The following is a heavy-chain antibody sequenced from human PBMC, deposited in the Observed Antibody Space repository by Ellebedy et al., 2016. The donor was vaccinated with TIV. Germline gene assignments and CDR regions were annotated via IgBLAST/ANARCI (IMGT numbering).Heavy chain of an antibody. CDR3: ARTSTMVRGALDY. CDR2: FHYSGTT. CDR1: DGSIRSYH. J-gene: IGHJ4*02. Sequence: GSLRLXCTVSDGSIRSYHWSWIRQSPGKGLEWIGYFHYSGTTNYNPSLKSRLSISADTSKNQFSLNLSSVTAADTGVYYCARTSTMVRGALDYWGQGTLVTVSS. V-gene: IGHV4-59*01. D-gene: IGHD3-10*01.